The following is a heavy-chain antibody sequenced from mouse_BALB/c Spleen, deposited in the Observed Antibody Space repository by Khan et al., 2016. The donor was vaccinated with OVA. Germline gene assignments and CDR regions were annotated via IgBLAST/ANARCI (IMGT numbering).Heavy chain of an antibody. CDR3: AGGRAWGNTIDY. D-gene: IGHD3-3*01. V-gene: IGHV1-80*01. J-gene: IGHJ4*01. CDR1: GYAFGSYW. CDR2: IYPGDGDT. Sequence: QVQLQQPGAELVRPGSSVKISCKASGYAFGSYWMNWVKQRPGQGLEWIGQIYPGDGDTNYNGKFKGKATLTADKSSSTAYMQLSSLTSEDSAVYCCAGGRAWGNTIDYWGQGTSVTVSS.